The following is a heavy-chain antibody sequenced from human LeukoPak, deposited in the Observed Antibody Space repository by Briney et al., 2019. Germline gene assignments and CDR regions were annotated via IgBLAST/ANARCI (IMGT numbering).Heavy chain of an antibody. CDR2: INSNSGGT. V-gene: IGHV1-2*04. D-gene: IGHD6-13*01. J-gene: IGHJ6*02. Sequence: ASVKVSCKASGYTFTGYYMHWVRQAPGQGLEWMGWINSNSGGTNYAQKFQGWATMTRDTSISTAYMELSRLRSDDTAVYYCARDWVAGSWYGGMDVWGQGTTVTVSS. CDR1: GYTFTGYY. CDR3: ARDWVAGSWYGGMDV.